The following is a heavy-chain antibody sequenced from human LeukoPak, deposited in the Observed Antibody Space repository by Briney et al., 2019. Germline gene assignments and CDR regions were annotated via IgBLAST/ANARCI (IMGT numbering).Heavy chain of an antibody. D-gene: IGHD3-3*01. CDR1: GYTFTTYY. CDR3: TRVSNFLSGYWDY. J-gene: IGHJ4*02. Sequence: ASVKVSCKASGYTFTTYYMHWVRQAPGQGLEWMGIINPVGGSTTYAQKLQGRVTMTRDTSTSTVYMELSSLRSEDTAVYYCTRVSNFLSGYWDYWGQGTLVTVSS. CDR2: INPVGGST. V-gene: IGHV1-46*01.